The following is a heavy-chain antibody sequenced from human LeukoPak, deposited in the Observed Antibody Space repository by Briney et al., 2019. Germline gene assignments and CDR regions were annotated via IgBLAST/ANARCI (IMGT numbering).Heavy chain of an antibody. CDR1: GYTFTSYY. D-gene: IGHD3-10*01. CDR2: INPSGGST. Sequence: ASVKVFCKASGYTFTSYYMHWVRQAPGQGLEWMGIINPSGGSTSYAQKFQGRVTMTRDTSTSTVYMELSSLRSEDTAVYYCARGGLGWYGSGSYYNVHWFDPWGQGTLVTVSS. CDR3: ARGGLGWYGSGSYYNVHWFDP. V-gene: IGHV1-46*01. J-gene: IGHJ5*02.